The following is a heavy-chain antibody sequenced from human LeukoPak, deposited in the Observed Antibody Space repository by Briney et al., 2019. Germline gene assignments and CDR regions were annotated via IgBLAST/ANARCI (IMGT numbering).Heavy chain of an antibody. Sequence: GGSLRLPCAASGFTFSSYGMHWVRQAPGKGLEWVAFIRYDGSNKYYADSVKGRFTISRDNSKNTLYLQMNSLRAEDTAVYYCAKDRDKIVVVPAAIDYWGQGTLVTVSS. CDR2: IRYDGSNK. D-gene: IGHD2-2*01. CDR1: GFTFSSYG. J-gene: IGHJ4*02. CDR3: AKDRDKIVVVPAAIDY. V-gene: IGHV3-30*02.